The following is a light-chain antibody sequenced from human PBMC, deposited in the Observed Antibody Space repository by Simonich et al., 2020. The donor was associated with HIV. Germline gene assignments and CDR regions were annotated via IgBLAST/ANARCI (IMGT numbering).Light chain of an antibody. V-gene: IGKV1-NL1*01. CDR2: ASS. CDR1: QGVSNS. CDR3: QQFFSTPWT. J-gene: IGKJ1*01. Sequence: DILMIQSPSSLPASVGDRVTITCRASQGVSNSLAWYQQKPGKAPKLLLSASSRLESGVASRFLCSGSGTEYTLTISSLQPEDFATYYCQQFFSTPWTFGQGTKVEIK.